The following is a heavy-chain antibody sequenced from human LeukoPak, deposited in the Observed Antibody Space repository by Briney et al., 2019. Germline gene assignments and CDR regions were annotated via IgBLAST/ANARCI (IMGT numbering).Heavy chain of an antibody. V-gene: IGHV3-48*03. CDR1: GFTFSSYE. Sequence: SGGSLRLSCAASGFTFSSYEMNWVRQAPGKGLEWVSYISSSGTIIYYADSVKGRFTISRDNAKNSLYLQMNSLRGDGTAVYYCARRGSDWGQGTLVTVSS. CDR2: ISSSGTII. CDR3: ARRGSD. D-gene: IGHD3-10*01. J-gene: IGHJ4*02.